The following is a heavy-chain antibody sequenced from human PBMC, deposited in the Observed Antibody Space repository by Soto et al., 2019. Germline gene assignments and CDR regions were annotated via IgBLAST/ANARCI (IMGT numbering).Heavy chain of an antibody. CDR2: IYYSGTT. V-gene: IGHV4-39*01. CDR1: GGSISSSSGY. D-gene: IGHD3-16*01. Sequence: QLQLQESGPGLVKPSETLSLTCTVSGGSISSSSGYWGWIRQPPGKGLEWIGSIYYSGTTYYKPSLKSRATLSVDTSKNQFSLTLSSVTAADTAVYYCARPRGGYLGAFDIWGQGTMVTVSS. CDR3: ARPRGGYLGAFDI. J-gene: IGHJ3*02.